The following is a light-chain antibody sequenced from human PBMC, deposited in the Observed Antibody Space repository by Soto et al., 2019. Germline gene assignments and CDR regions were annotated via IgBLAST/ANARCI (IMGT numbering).Light chain of an antibody. V-gene: IGKV3-20*01. J-gene: IGKJ4*01. Sequence: PGERATLSCRASQSLSSYLAWYQQKPGQAPRLLIYGASSRATGIPDRFSGSGSGTDFTLTISRLEPEDFAVYYCQQYGSSPALTFGGGTKVDIK. CDR3: QQYGSSPALT. CDR1: QSLSSY. CDR2: GAS.